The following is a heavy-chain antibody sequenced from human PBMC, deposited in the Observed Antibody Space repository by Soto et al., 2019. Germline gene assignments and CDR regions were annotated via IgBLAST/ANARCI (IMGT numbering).Heavy chain of an antibody. D-gene: IGHD1-20*01. Sequence: GASVKVSCKASGGTFSSYAISWVRQAPGQGLEWMGGIIPIFGTANYAQKFQGRVTITADESTSTAYMELSSLRSEDTAVYYCARHHYDPGITGLLGPEGWFDPWGQGTLVTVSS. J-gene: IGHJ5*02. CDR2: IIPIFGTA. CDR3: ARHHYDPGITGLLGPEGWFDP. V-gene: IGHV1-69*13. CDR1: GGTFSSYA.